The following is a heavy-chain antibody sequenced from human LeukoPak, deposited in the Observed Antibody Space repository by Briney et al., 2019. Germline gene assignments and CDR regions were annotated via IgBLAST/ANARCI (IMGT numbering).Heavy chain of an antibody. J-gene: IGHJ4*02. CDR2: IKQDGSEK. CDR3: ARRPDYSNHGHFDY. CDR1: GFTFSSYW. D-gene: IGHD4-11*01. Sequence: GGSLRLSCAASGFTFSSYWMSWVRQAPGKGLEWVANIKQDGSEKYYVDSVKGRFTISRDNAKNSLYLQMNSLRAEDTAVYYCARRPDYSNHGHFDYWGQGTLVTVSS. V-gene: IGHV3-7*01.